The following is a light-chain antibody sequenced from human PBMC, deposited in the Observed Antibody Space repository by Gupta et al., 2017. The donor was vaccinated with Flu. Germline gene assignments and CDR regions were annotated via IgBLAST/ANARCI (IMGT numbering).Light chain of an antibody. CDR1: SANNGSNT. V-gene: IGLV1-44*01. CDR2: SDD. CDR3: AAWDDSLNGYV. J-gene: IGLJ1*01. Sequence: RVTISSSGRSANNGSNTENWYRQLPGTAPKLLIHSDDQRPSGVPERFSGSKSGTSATLAISGLQSEDEADYYCAAWDDSLNGYVFGTGTKVTVL.